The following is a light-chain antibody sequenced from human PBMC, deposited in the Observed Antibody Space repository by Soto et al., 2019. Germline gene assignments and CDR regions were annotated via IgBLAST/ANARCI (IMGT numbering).Light chain of an antibody. CDR2: AAS. CDR3: QQYGSSLTWT. Sequence: EVVLTQSPGTVSLSPGERATLSCRASQSVTSNYLAWYQQKPGQAPRLLIYAASSSATGIPDSFSGSGSGTDFSLNITRLEPEEFAVYYCQQYGSSLTWTFGQGTKVEIK. J-gene: IGKJ1*01. V-gene: IGKV3-20*01. CDR1: QSVTSNY.